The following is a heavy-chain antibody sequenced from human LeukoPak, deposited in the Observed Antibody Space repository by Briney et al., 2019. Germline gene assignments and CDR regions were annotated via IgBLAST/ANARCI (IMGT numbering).Heavy chain of an antibody. D-gene: IGHD1-26*01. CDR3: AKNPKRGSYFFDY. CDR2: ISGSGGST. V-gene: IGHV3-23*01. CDR1: GFTFSSYA. Sequence: PGGSLRLSCAASGFTFSSYAMSWVRQASGKGLEWVSAISGSGGSTYYADSVKGRFTISRDSSKNTLYLQMNSLRAEDTAVYYCAKNPKRGSYFFDYWGQGTLVTVSS. J-gene: IGHJ4*02.